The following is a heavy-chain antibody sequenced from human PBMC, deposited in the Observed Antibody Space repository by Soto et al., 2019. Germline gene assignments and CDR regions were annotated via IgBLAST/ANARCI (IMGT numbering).Heavy chain of an antibody. V-gene: IGHV3-23*01. CDR1: GFTFSSYA. Sequence: GGSLRLSCAASGFTFSSYAMSWVRQAPGKGLEWVSAISGSGGSTYYADSVKGRFTISRDNSKNTLYLQMNSLRAEDTAVYYCAKDAPVSVLVVPAAMLKDAFDIWGQGTMVTCSS. D-gene: IGHD2-2*01. J-gene: IGHJ3*02. CDR3: AKDAPVSVLVVPAAMLKDAFDI. CDR2: ISGSGGST.